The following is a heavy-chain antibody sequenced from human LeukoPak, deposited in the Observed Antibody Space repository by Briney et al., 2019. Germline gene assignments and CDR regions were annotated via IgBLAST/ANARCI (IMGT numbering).Heavy chain of an antibody. V-gene: IGHV3-7*01. Sequence: GGTLRLSCSGSGFTFTTFCMTWVGHGPGQELEWVANISPDGRDKYYVDSVKGRFTISRDNAKDSLFLQMNSLRVEDTAMYFCTRVGVGGYWGQGTLVTVSS. J-gene: IGHJ4*02. CDR1: GFTFTTFC. CDR3: TRVGVGGY. D-gene: IGHD3-16*01. CDR2: ISPDGRDK.